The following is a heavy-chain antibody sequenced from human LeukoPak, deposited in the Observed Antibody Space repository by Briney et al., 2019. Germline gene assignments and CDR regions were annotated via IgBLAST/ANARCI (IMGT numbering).Heavy chain of an antibody. V-gene: IGHV3-74*01. Sequence: GGSLRLSCAASGFTFTTYWMHWVRQAPGKGLVWVSHINSDGSITSYADSVKGRFTISRDNAKNTLYLQMNSLRAEDTAVYYCARGSRGYSYGWGQGTLVTVSS. J-gene: IGHJ4*02. CDR2: INSDGSIT. CDR3: ARGSRGYSYG. CDR1: GFTFTTYW. D-gene: IGHD5-18*01.